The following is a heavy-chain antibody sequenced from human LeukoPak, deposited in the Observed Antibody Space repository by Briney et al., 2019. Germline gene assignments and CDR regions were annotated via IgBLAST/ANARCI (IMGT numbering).Heavy chain of an antibody. CDR3: ARDGHSSGWYSAFDI. CDR1: GGSISSYY. V-gene: IGHV4-4*07. Sequence: SETLSLTCTVAGGSISSYYWSWIRQPAGKGLEWIGRIYTSGSTNYNPSLKSRVTMSVDTSKIQFSLKLSSVTAADTAVYYCARDGHSSGWYSAFDIWGQGTMVTVSS. J-gene: IGHJ3*02. CDR2: IYTSGST. D-gene: IGHD6-19*01.